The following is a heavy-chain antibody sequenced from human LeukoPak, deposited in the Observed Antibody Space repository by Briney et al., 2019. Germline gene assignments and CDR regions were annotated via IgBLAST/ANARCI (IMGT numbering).Heavy chain of an antibody. CDR1: GFTFSSYG. CDR2: IRYDGSNK. V-gene: IGHV3-30*02. D-gene: IGHD3-22*01. Sequence: GGSLRLSCAASGFTFSSYGMHWVRQAPGKGLEWVAFIRYDGSNKYYADSVKGRFTISRDNAKNSLYLQMNSLRAEDTAVYYCARGGSGYYSSDPWGQGTLVTVSS. J-gene: IGHJ5*02. CDR3: ARGGSGYYSSDP.